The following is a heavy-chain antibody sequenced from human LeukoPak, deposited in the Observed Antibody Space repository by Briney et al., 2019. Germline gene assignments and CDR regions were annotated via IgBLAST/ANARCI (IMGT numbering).Heavy chain of an antibody. V-gene: IGHV3-48*04. CDR3: ARTEGWNYSGAFDI. J-gene: IGHJ3*02. D-gene: IGHD3-10*01. CDR2: ISSSGSTI. Sequence: PGGTLRLSCAASGFTFSSYGMSWVRQAPGKGLEWVSYISSSGSTIYYADSVKGRFTISRDNAKNSLYLQMNSLRAEDTAVYYCARTEGWNYSGAFDIWGQGTMVTVSS. CDR1: GFTFSSYG.